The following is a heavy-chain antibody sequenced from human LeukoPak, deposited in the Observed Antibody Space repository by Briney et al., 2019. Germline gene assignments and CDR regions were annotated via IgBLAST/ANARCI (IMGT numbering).Heavy chain of an antibody. CDR2: IYYSGST. Sequence: SETLSLTCTVSGGSISSSSYYWGWIRQPPGKGLEWIGSIYYSGSTYYNPSLKSRVTISVDTSKNQFTLKLSSVTAADTAVYYCARTKRGGYDFWSGDTSYGMDVWGQGTTVTVS. V-gene: IGHV4-39*01. D-gene: IGHD3-3*01. J-gene: IGHJ6*02. CDR1: GGSISSSSYY. CDR3: ARTKRGGYDFWSGDTSYGMDV.